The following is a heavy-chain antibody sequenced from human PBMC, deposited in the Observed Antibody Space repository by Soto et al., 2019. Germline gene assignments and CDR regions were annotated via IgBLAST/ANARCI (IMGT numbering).Heavy chain of an antibody. CDR1: GFTLSSYG. CDR2: IWYDGSNK. V-gene: IGHV3-33*01. Sequence: QLQLVESGGGVVQPGRSLRLSCAASGFTLSSYGMYWVRQAPGKGLEWVAVIWYDGSNKYYADSVKGRFIISRDNSKNTRYLQMNSLRAEDTAVDYCARELGYCSSTSCYQVYYGMDGWGPGTTVTVS. D-gene: IGHD2-2*01. J-gene: IGHJ6*02. CDR3: ARELGYCSSTSCYQVYYGMDG.